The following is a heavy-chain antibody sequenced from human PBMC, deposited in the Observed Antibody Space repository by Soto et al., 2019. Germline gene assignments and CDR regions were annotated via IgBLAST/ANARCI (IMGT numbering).Heavy chain of an antibody. V-gene: IGHV3-33*01. CDR1: GFTFSSYG. J-gene: IGHJ6*02. Sequence: PGGSLRLSCAASGFTFSSYGMHWVRQAPGKGLEWVAVIWYDGSNKYYVDSVKGRFTISRDNSKNTLYLQMNSLRAEDTAVYYCARDHYGDYYYGMDVWGQGTTVTVSS. D-gene: IGHD4-17*01. CDR2: IWYDGSNK. CDR3: ARDHYGDYYYGMDV.